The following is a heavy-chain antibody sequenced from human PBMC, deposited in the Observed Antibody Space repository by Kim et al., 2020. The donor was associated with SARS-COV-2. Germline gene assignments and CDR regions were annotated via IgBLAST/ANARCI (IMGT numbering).Heavy chain of an antibody. D-gene: IGHD3-10*01. V-gene: IGHV4-34*01. CDR3: ARRGLLWFGDTEFDP. J-gene: IGHJ5*02. Sequence: SETLSLTCAVYGGSFSGYYWSWIRQPPGKGLEWIGEINHSGSTNYNPSLKSRVTISVDTSKNQFSLKLSSVTAADTAVYYCARRGLLWFGDTEFDPWGQGTLVTVSS. CDR1: GGSFSGYY. CDR2: INHSGST.